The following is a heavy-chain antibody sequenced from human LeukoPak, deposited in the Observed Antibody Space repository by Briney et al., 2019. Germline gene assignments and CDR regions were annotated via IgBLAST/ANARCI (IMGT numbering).Heavy chain of an antibody. CDR2: IYYSGGT. CDR1: GGSISSYY. V-gene: IGHV4-59*01. Sequence: PSETLSLTCTVSGGSISSYYWSWIRQPPGKGLEWIGYIYYSGGTNYNPSLKSRVTISVDTSKNQFSPKLSSVTAADTAVYYCARDSPTWGIAVAGPDAFDIWGQGTMVTVSS. CDR3: ARDSPTWGIAVAGPDAFDI. D-gene: IGHD6-19*01. J-gene: IGHJ3*02.